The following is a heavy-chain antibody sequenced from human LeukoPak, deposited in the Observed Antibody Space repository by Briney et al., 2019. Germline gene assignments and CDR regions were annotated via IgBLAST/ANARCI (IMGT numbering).Heavy chain of an antibody. D-gene: IGHD6-13*01. CDR3: ARDPGSSSFDL. Sequence: GGALRLPCSASGFLFSTYWMIWVRQTPDTWLEPVANIDRDGSVRNYMDSLRGRSTISRDNAKKSMYLEINSLRADDTAVYYCARDPGSSSFDLWGRGALVTVSS. V-gene: IGHV3-7*01. CDR1: GFLFSTYW. CDR2: IDRDGSVR. J-gene: IGHJ4*02.